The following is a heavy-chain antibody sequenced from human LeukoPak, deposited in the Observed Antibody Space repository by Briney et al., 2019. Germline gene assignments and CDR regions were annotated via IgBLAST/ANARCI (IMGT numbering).Heavy chain of an antibody. J-gene: IGHJ5*02. CDR3: ARSSSGWLRAPNWFDP. V-gene: IGHV4-59*01. D-gene: IGHD6-19*01. CDR2: IYYSGST. Sequence: NLSETLSLTCTVSGGSISSYYWSWIRQPPGKGLEWIGYIYYSGSTNYNPSLKSRVTISVDTSKNQSSLKLSSVTAADTAVYYCARSSSGWLRAPNWFDPWGQGTLVTVSS. CDR1: GGSISSYY.